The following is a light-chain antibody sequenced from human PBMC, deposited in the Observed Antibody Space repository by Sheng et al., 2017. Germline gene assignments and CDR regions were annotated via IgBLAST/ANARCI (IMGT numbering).Light chain of an antibody. V-gene: IGKV1D-16*01. CDR1: QDIKNW. J-gene: IGKJ3*01. CDR3: QQYYSVSQGFS. Sequence: DIQVTQSPSSLSASVGDRVTIACRASQDIKNWLAWYQQKPGKAPKFLIYGASNLQSGVPSRFSGSGSGTDFTLTITSLQPEDFATYYCQQYYSVSQGFSFGPGTKVDI. CDR2: GAS.